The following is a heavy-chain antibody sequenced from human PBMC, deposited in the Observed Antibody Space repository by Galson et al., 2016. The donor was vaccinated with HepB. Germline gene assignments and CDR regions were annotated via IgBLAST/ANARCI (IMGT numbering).Heavy chain of an antibody. D-gene: IGHD2-21*01. CDR2: ISYDVSNR. V-gene: IGHV3-30-3*01. CDR3: TKDRVPLNSHSYYYGMYV. CDR1: GFTFSNDA. Sequence: SLRLPCGASGFTFSNDALHCGRQAPGKGLECVAAISYDVSNRYYAGSVKGRFTISQDNSNNTLYLQMNSLRAEDTAVYYCTKDRVPLNSHSYYYGMYVWGKGTTVTVSS. J-gene: IGHJ6*04.